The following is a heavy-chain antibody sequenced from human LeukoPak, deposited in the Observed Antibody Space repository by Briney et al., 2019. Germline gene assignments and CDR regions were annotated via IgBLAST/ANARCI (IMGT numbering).Heavy chain of an antibody. D-gene: IGHD3-10*02. CDR2: INHSGST. J-gene: IGHJ5*02. CDR3: ATVVRGVIITPFTWFDP. CDR1: GGSFSGYY. Sequence: SETLSLTCAVYGGSFSGYYWSWIRQPPGKGLEWIGEINHSGSTNYNPSLKSRVTISVDTSKSQFSLKLTSVTAADTAVYYCATVVRGVIITPFTWFDPWGQGTLVTVSS. V-gene: IGHV4-34*01.